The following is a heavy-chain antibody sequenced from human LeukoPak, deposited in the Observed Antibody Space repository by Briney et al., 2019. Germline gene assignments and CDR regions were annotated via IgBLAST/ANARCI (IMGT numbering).Heavy chain of an antibody. D-gene: IGHD5-24*01. Sequence: SETLSLTCTVSGYSISSGYYWGWIRQPPGKGLEWIGSIYHSGSTHYNPSLKSRVTISVDTSKNQFSLKLSSVTAADTAVYYCARVKGWPPGWFDPWGQGTLVTVSP. V-gene: IGHV4-38-2*02. J-gene: IGHJ5*02. CDR1: GYSISSGYY. CDR2: IYHSGST. CDR3: ARVKGWPPGWFDP.